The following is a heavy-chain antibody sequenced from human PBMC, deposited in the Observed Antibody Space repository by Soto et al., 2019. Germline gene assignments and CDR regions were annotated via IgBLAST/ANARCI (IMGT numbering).Heavy chain of an antibody. J-gene: IGHJ5*02. CDR2: ISGSGGST. Sequence: GGSLRLSCAASGFTFSSYAMSWVRQAPGKGLEWVSAISGSGGSTYYADSVKGRFTISRENSKNKLYLQMTSLRAEDTAVYYCAKDNTFYYDILTGYRKEGWFDPWGQGTLVTVSS. CDR3: AKDNTFYYDILTGYRKEGWFDP. CDR1: GFTFSSYA. V-gene: IGHV3-23*01. D-gene: IGHD3-9*01.